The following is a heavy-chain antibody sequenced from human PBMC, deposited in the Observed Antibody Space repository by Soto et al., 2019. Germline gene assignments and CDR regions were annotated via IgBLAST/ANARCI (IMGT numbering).Heavy chain of an antibody. D-gene: IGHD1-26*01. V-gene: IGHV3-48*01. J-gene: IGHJ6*02. CDR3: ARGSRDGSTYYYYYGMDV. CDR1: GFTFSSYS. Sequence: EVQLVESGGGLVQPGGSLRLSCAASGFTFSSYSMNWVRQAPGKGLEWVSYISSSSSTIYYADSVKGRFTISRDNAKNSLYLQMNSLRAEDTAVYYCARGSRDGSTYYYYYGMDVWGQGTTVTVSS. CDR2: ISSSSSTI.